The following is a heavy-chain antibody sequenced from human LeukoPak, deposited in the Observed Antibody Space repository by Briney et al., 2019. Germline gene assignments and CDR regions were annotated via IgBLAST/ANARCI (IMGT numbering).Heavy chain of an antibody. V-gene: IGHV1-2*02. D-gene: IGHD2-2*01. CDR3: ARYLYPLPQGEDNWFDP. J-gene: IGHJ5*02. CDR1: GYTFTGYY. CDR2: INPNSGGT. Sequence: ASVKVSCKASGYTFTGYYMHWVRQAPGQGLEWMGWINPNSGGTNYAQTFQGRVTMTRDTSISTAYMELSRLRSDDTAVYYCARYLYPLPQGEDNWFDPWGQGTLVTVSS.